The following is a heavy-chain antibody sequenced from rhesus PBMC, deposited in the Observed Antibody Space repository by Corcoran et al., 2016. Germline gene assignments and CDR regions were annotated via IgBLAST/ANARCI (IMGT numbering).Heavy chain of an antibody. CDR3: ARSPPAQYYFDY. CDR2: IYCIMGST. J-gene: IGHJ4*01. Sequence: QVQLQESGPGLLKPSETLSLTCAVSGFSISSGYDWSWIRQPPGKGLEWIGSIYCIMGSTNYNPALKNRVTISKDTSKTQFSLRLSSVTAADTAVYYCARSPPAQYYFDYWGQGVLVTVSS. V-gene: IGHV4-76*01. CDR1: GFSISSGYD.